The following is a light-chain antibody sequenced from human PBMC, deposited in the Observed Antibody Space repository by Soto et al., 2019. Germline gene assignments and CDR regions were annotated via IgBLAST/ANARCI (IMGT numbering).Light chain of an antibody. CDR2: EVS. CDR1: SSDVGVYNY. V-gene: IGLV2-14*01. J-gene: IGLJ2*01. Sequence: QSVLTQPASVCGSPGQSITIACTGTSSDVGVYNYVSWYQQHPGKAPKLMIYEVSNRPSGVSNRFSGSKSGNTASLTISGLQPEDEADHYCSSYTISTTLVVFGVGTKLTVL. CDR3: SSYTISTTLVV.